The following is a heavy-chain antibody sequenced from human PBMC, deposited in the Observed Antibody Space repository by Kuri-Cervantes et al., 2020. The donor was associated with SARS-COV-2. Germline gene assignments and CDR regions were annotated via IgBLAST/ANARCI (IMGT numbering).Heavy chain of an antibody. J-gene: IGHJ4*02. V-gene: IGHV4-59*01. D-gene: IGHD6-13*01. CDR1: GDSISSYY. Sequence: GSLRLSCTVSGDSISSYYWSWIRQPPGKGLEWIGYIYYSGSTNYNPSLKSRVTISVDTSKNQFSLKLSSVTAADTAVYYCARVGEYSSSLDYWGQGTLVTV. CDR3: ARVGEYSSSLDY. CDR2: IYYSGST.